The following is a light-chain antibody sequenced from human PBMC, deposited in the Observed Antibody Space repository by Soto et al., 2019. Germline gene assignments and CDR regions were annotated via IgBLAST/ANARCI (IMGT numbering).Light chain of an antibody. V-gene: IGKV1-5*01. CDR1: QSISSW. J-gene: IGKJ1*01. CDR3: QQYNSHWT. Sequence: DVQMNQSPSTLSASVGDRVTISCRASQSISSWLAWYQQKPGKAPNLLIYDASSLQSGVPSRFSGIGSGTEFTLTISSLQPDDFATYYCQQYNSHWTFGQGTNVDI. CDR2: DAS.